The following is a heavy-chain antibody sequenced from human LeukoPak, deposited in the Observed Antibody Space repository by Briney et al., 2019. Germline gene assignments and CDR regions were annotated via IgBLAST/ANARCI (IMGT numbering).Heavy chain of an antibody. CDR1: GFTFSSYW. CDR2: IKKDGSEK. D-gene: IGHD6-13*01. Sequence: GGSLRLSCAASGFTFSSYWMSWVRQAPGKGLEWVANIKKDGSEKYYVDSVKGRFTISRDKSRNTVYLQMNSLRAEDTAVYYCAKDLHSSSNDYYGMDVWGQGTTVTVSS. V-gene: IGHV3-7*01. CDR3: AKDLHSSSNDYYGMDV. J-gene: IGHJ6*02.